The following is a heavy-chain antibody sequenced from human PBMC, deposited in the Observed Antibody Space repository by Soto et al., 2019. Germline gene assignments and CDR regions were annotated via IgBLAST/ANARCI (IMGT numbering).Heavy chain of an antibody. J-gene: IGHJ5*02. V-gene: IGHV4-59*01. CDR1: GGSISSYY. Sequence: PSETLSLTCTVSGGSISSYYWSWIRQPPGKGLEWIGYIYYSGSTNYNPSLKGRVTISVDTSKNQFSLKLSSVTAADTAVYYCARAQEFNWFGPWGQGTLVTVSS. CDR2: IYYSGST. CDR3: ARAQEFNWFGP.